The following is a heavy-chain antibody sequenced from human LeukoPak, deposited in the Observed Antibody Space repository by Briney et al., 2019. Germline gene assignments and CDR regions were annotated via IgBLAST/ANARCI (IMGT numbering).Heavy chain of an antibody. Sequence: PETLSLTCTVSGGSISSGDYYWSRIRQPPGKGLEWIGSIYYSGSTYYNPSLKSRVTISVDTSKNQFSLKLSSVTAADTAVYYCAREGAGYSSEWARFDPWGQGTLVTVSS. CDR3: AREGAGYSSEWARFDP. V-gene: IGHV4-39*02. CDR1: GGSISSGDYY. CDR2: IYYSGST. J-gene: IGHJ5*02. D-gene: IGHD6-19*01.